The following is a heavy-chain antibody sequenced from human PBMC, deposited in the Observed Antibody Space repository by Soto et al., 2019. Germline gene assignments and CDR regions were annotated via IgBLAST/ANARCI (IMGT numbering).Heavy chain of an antibody. CDR3: ARVGGYGSGSYFDY. V-gene: IGHV4-30-4*01. CDR1: GGSISSGDYY. D-gene: IGHD3-10*01. Sequence: SETLSLTCTVSGGSISSGDYYWSWIRQPPGKGLEWIGYIYYSGSTYYNPSLKSRVTISVDTSKNQFSLKLSSVTAADTAVYYCARVGGYGSGSYFDYWGQGTLVTVSS. J-gene: IGHJ4*02. CDR2: IYYSGST.